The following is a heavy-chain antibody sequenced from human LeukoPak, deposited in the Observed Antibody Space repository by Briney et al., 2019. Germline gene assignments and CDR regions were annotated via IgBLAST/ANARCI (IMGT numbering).Heavy chain of an antibody. Sequence: GGSLRLSCAASGFTFSSYAMRWVRQAPGKGLEWVSAISGSGGSTYYADSVKGRFTISRDNSKNTLYLQMNSLRAEDTAVYCCAKDGDILTGYYRENYYYDYMDVWGKGTTVTVSS. CDR1: GFTFSSYA. D-gene: IGHD3-9*01. CDR2: ISGSGGST. CDR3: AKDGDILTGYYRENYYYDYMDV. J-gene: IGHJ6*03. V-gene: IGHV3-23*01.